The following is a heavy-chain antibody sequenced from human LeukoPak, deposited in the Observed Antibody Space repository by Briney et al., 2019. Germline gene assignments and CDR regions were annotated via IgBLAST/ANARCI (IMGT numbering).Heavy chain of an antibody. CDR3: ARDPPPDCSSTSCYDY. Sequence: GGSLRLSCAASGFTFSSYAMSWVRQAPGKGLEWVSAISVSGGTTNYAGSVKGRFTISRDNSKNTLYLQMNSLRAEDTAVYYCARDPPPDCSSTSCYDYWGQGTLVTVSS. J-gene: IGHJ4*02. V-gene: IGHV3-23*01. D-gene: IGHD2-2*01. CDR2: ISVSGGTT. CDR1: GFTFSSYA.